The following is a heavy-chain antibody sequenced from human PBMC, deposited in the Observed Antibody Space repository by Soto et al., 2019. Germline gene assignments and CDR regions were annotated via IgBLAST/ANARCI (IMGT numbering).Heavy chain of an antibody. J-gene: IGHJ6*02. CDR3: ARDQKVGYCRGGSCHFWEGMDV. CDR2: MAYDGSNK. Sequence: QVHLVESGGGVVQPGRSLRLSCTASGFTFSNYSIHWVRQAPGKGLEWVAVMAYDGSNKYYADSGKGRFTISRDNSKNTLYVEMYILRAEDTAMSSCARDQKVGYCRGGSCHFWEGMDVWGQWTTVTVS. V-gene: IGHV3-30-3*01. CDR1: GFTFSNYS. D-gene: IGHD2-15*01.